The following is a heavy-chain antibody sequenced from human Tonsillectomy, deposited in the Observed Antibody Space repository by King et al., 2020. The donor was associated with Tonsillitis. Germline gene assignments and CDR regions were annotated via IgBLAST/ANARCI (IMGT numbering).Heavy chain of an antibody. J-gene: IGHJ6*03. D-gene: IGHD3-3*01. Sequence: QMQLQESGPGLVKPSQTLSLTCTVSGDSISSGTYYWSWIRQPAGKGLEWIGHIYTSGTTNYNPSLESRVTMSVDTSENQFSLRLSSVTAADTAVYYCARDRAIRWRDYSRTSHYMDVWGKGTTVTVSS. CDR1: GDSISSGTYY. V-gene: IGHV4-61*02. CDR3: ARDRAIRWRDYSRTSHYMDV. CDR2: IYTSGTT.